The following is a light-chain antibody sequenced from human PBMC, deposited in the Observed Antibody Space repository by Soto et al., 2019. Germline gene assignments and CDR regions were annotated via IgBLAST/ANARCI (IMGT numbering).Light chain of an antibody. J-gene: IGKJ4*01. Sequence: EFVVSQSPCTLSFSPVERATLSGRASQTVRNNYLAWYQQKPGQAPRLLIYDASSRATGIPDRFSGGGSGTDFTLTISRLEPEDFAVYYCQQFSSYPLTFGGGTKVDIK. CDR3: QQFSSYPLT. V-gene: IGKV3-20*01. CDR2: DAS. CDR1: QTVRNNY.